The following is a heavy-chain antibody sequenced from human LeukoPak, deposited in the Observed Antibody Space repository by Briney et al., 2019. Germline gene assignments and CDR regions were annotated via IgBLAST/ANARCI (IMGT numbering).Heavy chain of an antibody. J-gene: IGHJ4*02. V-gene: IGHV3-20*04. CDR2: INWNGGST. D-gene: IGHD3-3*01. Sequence: GRSLRLSCAVSGFTFDDYGMSWVRQAPGKGLEWVSGINWNGGSTGYADSVKGRFTISRDNAKNSLYLQMNSLRAEDTALYYCARDQFGVIIVTSQYYFDYWGQGTLVTVSS. CDR1: GFTFDDYG. CDR3: ARDQFGVIIVTSQYYFDY.